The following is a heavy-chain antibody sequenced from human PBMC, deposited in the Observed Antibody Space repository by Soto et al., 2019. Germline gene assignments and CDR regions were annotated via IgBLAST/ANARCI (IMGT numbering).Heavy chain of an antibody. Sequence: ASVKVSCKASGYTFTSYDINWVRQATGQGLEWMGWMNPNSGNTGYAQKFQGRVTMTRNTSISTAYMELSGLRSEDTAVYYCARTEIGYSSGHRAFDIWGQGTMVTVSS. J-gene: IGHJ3*02. D-gene: IGHD6-19*01. CDR1: GYTFTSYD. CDR2: MNPNSGNT. CDR3: ARTEIGYSSGHRAFDI. V-gene: IGHV1-8*01.